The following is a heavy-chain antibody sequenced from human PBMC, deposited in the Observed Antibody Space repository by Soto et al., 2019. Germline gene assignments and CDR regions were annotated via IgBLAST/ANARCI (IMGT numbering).Heavy chain of an antibody. CDR3: ARDLRGVTDPRFDP. Sequence: QVQLVQSGAEVKKPGSSVKVSCKASGGTFSSYAISWVRQAPGQGLEWMGGIIPIFGTANYAQKFQGRVTITADESTSTAYMELSSLRAEDTAVYYCARDLRGVTDPRFDPWGQGTLVTVSS. CDR1: GGTFSSYA. V-gene: IGHV1-69*01. D-gene: IGHD3-10*01. J-gene: IGHJ5*02. CDR2: IIPIFGTA.